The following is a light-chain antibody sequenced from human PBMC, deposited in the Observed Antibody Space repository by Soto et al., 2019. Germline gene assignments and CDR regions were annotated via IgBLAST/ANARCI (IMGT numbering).Light chain of an antibody. J-gene: IGLJ2*01. V-gene: IGLV2-14*01. CDR3: SSYTSSSTRVL. CDR2: EVS. Sequence: QSVLTQPASVSGSPGQSITISCTGTSSDVGGYNFVSWYQQHPGKAPKFMIYEVSNRPSGVSYRFSGSKSGNTASLTTSGLQAEDEADYFCSSYTSSSTRVLFGGGTKLTVL. CDR1: SSDVGGYNF.